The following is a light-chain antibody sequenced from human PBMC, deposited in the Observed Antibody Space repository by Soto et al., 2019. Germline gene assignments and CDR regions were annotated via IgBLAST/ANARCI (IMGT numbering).Light chain of an antibody. Sequence: EIGLTQSPGTLSLSPGESATLSCRASQSISISDLAWYQQKPGQAPRLLIYGASNRATGIPDRFSGSGSGTDFTLTISGLEPEDFAVYYCQQYGSSGTFGQGTKVDIK. CDR3: QQYGSSGT. CDR1: QSISISD. V-gene: IGKV3-20*01. CDR2: GAS. J-gene: IGKJ1*01.